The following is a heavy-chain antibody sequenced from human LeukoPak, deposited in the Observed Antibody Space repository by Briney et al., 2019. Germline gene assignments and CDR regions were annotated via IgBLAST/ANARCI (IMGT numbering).Heavy chain of an antibody. CDR1: GFTFSSYG. CDR2: ISYDGSNK. CDR3: TTLRPWIQPR. D-gene: IGHD5-18*01. J-gene: IGHJ3*01. V-gene: IGHV3-30*03. Sequence: SGGSLRLSCAASGFTFSSYGMHWVRQAPGKGLEWVAVISYDGSNKYYADSVKGRFTISRDNSKNTLYLQMNRLKTEDTAVYYCTTLRPWIQPRWGQGTMVTVSS.